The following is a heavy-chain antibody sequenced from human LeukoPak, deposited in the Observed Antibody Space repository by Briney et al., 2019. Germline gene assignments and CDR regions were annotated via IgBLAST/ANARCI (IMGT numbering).Heavy chain of an antibody. CDR1: GFIFSNFA. V-gene: IGHV3-30-3*01. D-gene: IGHD2-21*01. CDR2: ISYDGSNK. CDR3: ARDVVGPLDY. Sequence: PGGSLRLSCAASGFIFSNFAMHWVRQAPGKGLEWVARISYDGSNKYYADFVKGRFTISRDNAKNSLYLQMNSLRAEDTAVYYCARDVVGPLDYWGQGTLVTVSS. J-gene: IGHJ4*02.